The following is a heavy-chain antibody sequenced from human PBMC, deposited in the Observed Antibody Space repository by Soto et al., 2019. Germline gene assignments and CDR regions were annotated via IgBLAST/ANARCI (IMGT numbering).Heavy chain of an antibody. V-gene: IGHV1-3*01. CDR1: GDTFTSYA. CDR2: ISAYNGNT. CDR3: ARDVYDFWSGTTDAFDI. J-gene: IGHJ3*02. Sequence: GASVKVSCKASGDTFTSYAMHWVRQAPGQRLEWMGWISAYNGNTNYSQKLQGRVTMTRDTSASTAYMELRSLRSDDTAVYYCARDVYDFWSGTTDAFDIWGQGTMVTVSS. D-gene: IGHD3-3*01.